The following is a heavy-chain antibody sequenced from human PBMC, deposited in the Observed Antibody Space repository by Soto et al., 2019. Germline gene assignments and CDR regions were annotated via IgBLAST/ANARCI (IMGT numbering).Heavy chain of an antibody. Sequence: GGSLRLSCAASGFTFSSYAMSWVRQAPGKGLEWVSAISGSGGSTYYADSVKGRFTISRDNSKNTLYLQMNSLRAEDTAVYYCAKGPSYSGAYFPFGYWGQGTLVTVSS. D-gene: IGHD1-26*01. J-gene: IGHJ4*02. CDR2: ISGSGGST. CDR1: GFTFSSYA. CDR3: AKGPSYSGAYFPFGY. V-gene: IGHV3-23*01.